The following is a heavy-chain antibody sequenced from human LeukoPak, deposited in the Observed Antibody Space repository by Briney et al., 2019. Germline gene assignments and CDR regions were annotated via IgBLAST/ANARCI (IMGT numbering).Heavy chain of an antibody. V-gene: IGHV3-33*01. CDR3: ARVLHSSGLPFYYGMDV. Sequence: PGGSLRLSCAASGVSYYGMHWVRQAPGKGLEWVAIIWYDGSNKYYADSVKGRFTISRDNSKNTLYLQMNSLRAEDTAVYYCARVLHSSGLPFYYGMDVWGQGTTVTVSS. D-gene: IGHD3-22*01. CDR1: GVSYYG. CDR2: IWYDGSNK. J-gene: IGHJ6*02.